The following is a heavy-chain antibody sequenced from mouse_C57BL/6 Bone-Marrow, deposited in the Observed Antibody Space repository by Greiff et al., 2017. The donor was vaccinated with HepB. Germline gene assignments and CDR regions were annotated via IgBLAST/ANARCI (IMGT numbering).Heavy chain of an antibody. CDR2: IYPGSGNT. CDR3: ARGGKRGAWFAY. V-gene: IGHV1-66*01. Sequence: QVQLQQSGPELVKPGASVKISCKASGYSFTSYYIHWVKQRPGQGLEWIGWIYPGSGNTKYNEKFKGKATLTADTSSSTAYMQLSSLTSEDSAVYYFARGGKRGAWFAYWGQGTLVTVSA. CDR1: GYSFTSYY. J-gene: IGHJ3*01.